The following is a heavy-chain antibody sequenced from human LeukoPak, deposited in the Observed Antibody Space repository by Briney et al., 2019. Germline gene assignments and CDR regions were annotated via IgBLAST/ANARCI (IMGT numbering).Heavy chain of an antibody. CDR1: GFTFSSFS. CDR3: ARDLRL. J-gene: IGHJ4*02. CDR2: ITSSSNYI. Sequence: GGSLRLSCAAFGFTFSSFSMNWVRQAPGKGLEWVSSITSSSNYIYYASSVRGRFTISRDNAKNSLYLQMNSLRAEDTAVYYCARDLRLWGQGTLVTVSS. V-gene: IGHV3-21*01.